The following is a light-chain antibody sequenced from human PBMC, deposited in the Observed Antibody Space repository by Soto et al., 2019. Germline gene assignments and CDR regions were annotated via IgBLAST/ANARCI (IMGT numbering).Light chain of an antibody. V-gene: IGKV1-13*02. J-gene: IGKJ4*01. Sequence: IQMTQSPSSLSASVGDRVTITCRTSQGIRSALGWYQQKPGKVPKLLIYDAASWESGVPSRFSGRGSWTDFTLTISSLQPEDVATYYCQQFNVFGGGTKVDIK. CDR3: QQFNV. CDR2: DAA. CDR1: QGIRSA.